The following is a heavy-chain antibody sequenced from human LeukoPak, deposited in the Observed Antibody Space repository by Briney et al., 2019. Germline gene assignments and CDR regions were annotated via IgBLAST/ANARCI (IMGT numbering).Heavy chain of an antibody. CDR2: IYSGGST. Sequence: GGSLRLSCAASGFTVSSNYMSWVRQAPGKGLEWVSVIYSGGSTYYADSVKGRFTISRDNPKNTLYLQMNSLRSEDTAVYYCAREDSSGWYVFDYWGQGTLVTVSS. CDR3: AREDSSGWYVFDY. V-gene: IGHV3-53*05. CDR1: GFTVSSNY. D-gene: IGHD6-19*01. J-gene: IGHJ4*02.